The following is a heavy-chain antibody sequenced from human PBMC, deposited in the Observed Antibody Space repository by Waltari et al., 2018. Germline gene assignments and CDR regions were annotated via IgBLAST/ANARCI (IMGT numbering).Heavy chain of an antibody. CDR3: ASPLYSSSWYYFDY. CDR1: GGSFSGYY. CDR2: IDHSGST. V-gene: IGHV4-34*01. J-gene: IGHJ4*02. Sequence: QVQLQQWGAGLLKPSETLSLTCAVYGGSFSGYYWSWIRQPPGKGLEWFGEIDHSGSTNYTPALKSRVTISVDTSKNQFSLKLSSVTAADTAVYYCASPLYSSSWYYFDYWGQGTLVTVSS. D-gene: IGHD6-13*01.